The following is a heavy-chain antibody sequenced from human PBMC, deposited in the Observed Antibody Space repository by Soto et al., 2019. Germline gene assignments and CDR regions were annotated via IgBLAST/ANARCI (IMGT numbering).Heavy chain of an antibody. CDR2: ISYSGSP. V-gene: IGHV4-59*08. D-gene: IGHD5-12*01. CDR3: ARHAGWATPFEP. CDR1: GASISSYY. Sequence: QVQLQESGPGLVKPSETLSLTCTVSGASISSYYWSWIRQPPGKGLEWIGYISYSGSPNYNPSLKSRVTISVDTSTNQFSLKLSSVTAADTAVYYCARHAGWATPFEPWGQGTLVTVSS. J-gene: IGHJ5*02.